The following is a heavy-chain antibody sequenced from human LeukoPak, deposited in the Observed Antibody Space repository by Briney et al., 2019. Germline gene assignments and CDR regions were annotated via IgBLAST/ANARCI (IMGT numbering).Heavy chain of an antibody. J-gene: IGHJ4*02. CDR2: LNPSDGAT. D-gene: IGHD1-7*01. Sequence: GASVKVSCKASGYTFTSYFIHWVRQAPGQGLEWMGVLNPSDGATTYAQKFQGRVTMTRDTSTSTVYMDLNSLRSEDTAVYYCATDLGSGQTGTIPGGLDYWGQGTLVTVSA. CDR3: ATDLGSGQTGTIPGGLDY. V-gene: IGHV1-46*01. CDR1: GYTFTSYF.